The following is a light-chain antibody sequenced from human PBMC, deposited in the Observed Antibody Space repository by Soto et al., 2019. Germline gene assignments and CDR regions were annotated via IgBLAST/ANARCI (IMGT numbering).Light chain of an antibody. J-gene: IGKJ1*01. CDR3: QQYNSYPWT. CDR1: QSISSW. Sequence: DIQMTQSPSTLSASVGDRVTITCRASQSISSWLAWYQQKPGKAPKLLIYDASSLESGVPSRFSGSGSGTEFTLTISSLQPDDFATYHCQQYNSYPWTFGQGIKVDI. V-gene: IGKV1-5*01. CDR2: DAS.